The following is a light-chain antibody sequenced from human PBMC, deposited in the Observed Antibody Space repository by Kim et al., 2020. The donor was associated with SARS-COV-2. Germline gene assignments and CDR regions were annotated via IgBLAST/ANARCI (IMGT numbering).Light chain of an antibody. Sequence: VALGQTVRITCQGDRLRSYYATWYQQQPGQAPIVVIYGKNNRPSVIPDRFSCSSSGNTASLTITGTQAGDEADYYCNSRDSNDNVVFGGGTQLTVL. J-gene: IGLJ2*01. V-gene: IGLV3-19*01. CDR1: RLRSYY. CDR2: GKN. CDR3: NSRDSNDNVV.